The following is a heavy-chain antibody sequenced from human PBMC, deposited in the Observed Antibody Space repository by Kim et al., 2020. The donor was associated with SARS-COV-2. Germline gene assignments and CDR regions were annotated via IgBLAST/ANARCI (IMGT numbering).Heavy chain of an antibody. D-gene: IGHD3-22*01. V-gene: IGHV1-3*01. CDR3: ARERCYYDSSGYYQFDP. CDR1: GYTFTSYA. Sequence: ASVKVSCKASGYTFTSYAMHWVRQAPGQRLEWMGWINAGNGNTKYSQKFQGRVTITRDTSASTAYMELSSLRSEDTAVYYCARERCYYDSSGYYQFDPWGQGTLVTVSS. J-gene: IGHJ5*02. CDR2: INAGNGNT.